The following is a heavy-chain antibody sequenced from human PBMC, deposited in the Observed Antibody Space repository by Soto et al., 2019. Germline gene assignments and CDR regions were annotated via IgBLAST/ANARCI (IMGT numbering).Heavy chain of an antibody. D-gene: IGHD2-2*01. CDR1: GGSISSGGYY. Sequence: QVQLQESGPGLVKPSQTLSLTCTVSGGSISSGGYYWSWFRQHPGKGLEWIGYIYYSGSTYYNPSLKSRVTISVDTSKNQFSLKLSSVTAADTAVYYCARDTGRSYCSSTSCPHAFDIWGQGTMVTVSS. V-gene: IGHV4-31*03. CDR3: ARDTGRSYCSSTSCPHAFDI. CDR2: IYYSGST. J-gene: IGHJ3*02.